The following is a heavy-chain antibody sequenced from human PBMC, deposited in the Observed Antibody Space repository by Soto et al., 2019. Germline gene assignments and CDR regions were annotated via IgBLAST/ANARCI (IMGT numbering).Heavy chain of an antibody. CDR2: ISAYNGNT. Sequence: QVQLVQSGAEVKKPGASVKVSCKASGYTFTSYGISWVRQAPGQGLEWMGWISAYNGNTNYAQKLQGRVTMTTDTSTSTAYMELRSLRSDDTAAYYCARTGDYYDSSGYYWEVDYWGQGTLVTVSS. V-gene: IGHV1-18*01. D-gene: IGHD3-22*01. CDR1: GYTFTSYG. CDR3: ARTGDYYDSSGYYWEVDY. J-gene: IGHJ4*02.